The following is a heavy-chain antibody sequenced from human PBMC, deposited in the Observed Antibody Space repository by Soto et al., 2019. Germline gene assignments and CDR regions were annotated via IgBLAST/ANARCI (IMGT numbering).Heavy chain of an antibody. Sequence: QEQLVESGGGVVQPGTSLRLSCAASGITFRNYGMHWVRQAPGKGLEWVAVVWYDGTTKFYPDSVKGRFTISRDSSKNTLYLQMSSLRAEATAVYSCATVDYYYGPGFWGQGTLVTVSS. D-gene: IGHD3-10*01. CDR1: GITFRNYG. J-gene: IGHJ4*02. V-gene: IGHV3-33*01. CDR2: VWYDGTTK. CDR3: ATVDYYYGPGF.